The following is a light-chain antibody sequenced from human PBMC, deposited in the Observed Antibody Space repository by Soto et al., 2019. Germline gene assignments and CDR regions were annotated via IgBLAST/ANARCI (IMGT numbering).Light chain of an antibody. J-gene: IGKJ2*01. CDR3: QQYGRSPPYT. CDR1: QSVSSSY. Sequence: RVMTQSPATLSLSPGERATLSCRASQSVSSSYLAWYQQKPGQPPRLLIFGSFNRATGIPDRFSGSGSGTDFTLTISRLEPEDFAVYFCQQYGRSPPYTFGQGTKVDIK. CDR2: GSF. V-gene: IGKV3-20*01.